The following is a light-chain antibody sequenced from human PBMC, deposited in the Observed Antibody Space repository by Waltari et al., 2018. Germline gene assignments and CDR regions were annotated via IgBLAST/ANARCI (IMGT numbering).Light chain of an antibody. V-gene: IGKV2-30*01. Sequence: DVEMTQSPLSLAVTLRQPASISCRSDRGLQYSDGNTYVNWFQVRPGQPPRRLIHNASNRDSGVPDRFSGSGSGTDFTLEISRVEADDVGVYYCLQSTYWPPVFGQGTKVEIK. CDR1: RGLQYSDGNTY. CDR2: NAS. J-gene: IGKJ1*01. CDR3: LQSTYWPPV.